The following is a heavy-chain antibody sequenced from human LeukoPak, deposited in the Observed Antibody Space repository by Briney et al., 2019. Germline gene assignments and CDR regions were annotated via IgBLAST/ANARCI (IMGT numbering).Heavy chain of an antibody. J-gene: IGHJ4*02. V-gene: IGHV4-61*02. Sequence: PSETLSLTCSVSGGSISSSSYYWSCVRQPAGKGLECIGRIYTSGSNNYNPSLKSRVTMSVDTSKNQFSLKLSSVTAADTAMYYCARDNEVAARSFDYWGQGTLVTVSS. CDR2: IYTSGSN. CDR1: GGSISSSSYY. D-gene: IGHD6-6*01. CDR3: ARDNEVAARSFDY.